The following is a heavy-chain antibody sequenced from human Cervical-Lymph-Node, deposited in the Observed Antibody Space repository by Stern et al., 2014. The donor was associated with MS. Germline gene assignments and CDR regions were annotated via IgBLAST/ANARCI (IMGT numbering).Heavy chain of an antibody. J-gene: IGHJ6*02. CDR3: AREVVGHRLGMMDV. Sequence: VQLVESGAEVKKPGASVKVSCQASGYTFTTYYLPWVRQAPGQGLEWMGIINPGGGSKSHAQKFQGRVTMTRDTSTTTVSMELSSLTSEDTAVYYCAREVVGHRLGMMDVWGQGTTVTVSS. D-gene: IGHD3-22*01. V-gene: IGHV1-46*01. CDR2: INPGGGSK. CDR1: GYTFTTYY.